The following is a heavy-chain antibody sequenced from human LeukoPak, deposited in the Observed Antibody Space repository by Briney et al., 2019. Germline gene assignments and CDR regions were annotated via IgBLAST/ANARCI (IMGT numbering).Heavy chain of an antibody. J-gene: IGHJ4*02. CDR3: ASGGYSSGWWGGNFDY. CDR1: GYTFTSYG. V-gene: IGHV1-18*01. Sequence: ASVKVSCKASGYTFTSYGISWVRQAPGQGLEWMGWISAYNGNTNYAQKLQGRVTMTTDTSTSTAYMELRSLRSDDTAVYYCASGGYSSGWWGGNFDYWGQGTLVTVSS. CDR2: ISAYNGNT. D-gene: IGHD6-19*01.